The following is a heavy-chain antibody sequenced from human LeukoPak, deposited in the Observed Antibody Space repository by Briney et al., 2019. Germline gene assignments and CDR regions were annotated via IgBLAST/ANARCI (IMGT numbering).Heavy chain of an antibody. Sequence: PSETLSLTCTVSGGSISSSSYYWGWIRQPPGKGLEWIGSIYYGGNTYYNPSLKSRVTMSVDTSKNQFSLKLISVTAADTAVYYCARGPNLEWLLHFDYWGQGTLVTVSS. D-gene: IGHD3-3*01. V-gene: IGHV4-39*01. J-gene: IGHJ4*02. CDR3: ARGPNLEWLLHFDY. CDR1: GGSISSSSYY. CDR2: IYYGGNT.